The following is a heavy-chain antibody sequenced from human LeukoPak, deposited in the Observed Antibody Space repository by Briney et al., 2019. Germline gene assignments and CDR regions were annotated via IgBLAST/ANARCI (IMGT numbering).Heavy chain of an antibody. CDR3: ARDPNSDAFDI. CDR2: INHSGST. V-gene: IGHV4-34*01. D-gene: IGHD2-21*01. J-gene: IGHJ3*02. Sequence: TSETLSLTCAVYGGSFSGYYWSWIRQPPGKGLEWIGEINHSGSTNYNPSLKSRVTISVDTSKNQFSLKLSSVTAADTAVYYCARDPNSDAFDIWGQGTMVTVSS. CDR1: GGSFSGYY.